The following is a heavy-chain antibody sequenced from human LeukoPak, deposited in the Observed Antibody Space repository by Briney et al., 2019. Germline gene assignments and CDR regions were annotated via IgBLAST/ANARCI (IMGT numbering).Heavy chain of an antibody. V-gene: IGHV4-61*08. CDR2: IYHSGST. D-gene: IGHD3-3*01. CDR3: ARVRGVVTPNWFDP. Sequence: PSETLSLTCTVSGGSISSGGYYWSWIRQPPGKGLEWIGYIYHSGSTYYNPSLKSRVTISVDTSKNQFSLKLSSVTAADTAVYYCARVRGVVTPNWFDPWGQGTLVTVSS. J-gene: IGHJ5*02. CDR1: GGSISSGGYY.